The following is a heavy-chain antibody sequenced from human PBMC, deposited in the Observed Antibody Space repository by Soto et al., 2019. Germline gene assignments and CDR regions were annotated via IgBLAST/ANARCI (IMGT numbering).Heavy chain of an antibody. D-gene: IGHD2-2*01. J-gene: IGHJ6*03. CDR3: ARAEGDIVVVPAAMEVKCYYYYMDV. Sequence: HPGGSLRLSCAASGFTVSSNYMSWVRQAPGKGLEWVSVIYSGGSTYYADSVKGRFTISRDNSKNTLYLQMNSLRAEDTAVYYCARAEGDIVVVPAAMEVKCYYYYMDVWGKGTTVTVSS. CDR1: GFTVSSNY. CDR2: IYSGGST. V-gene: IGHV3-66*01.